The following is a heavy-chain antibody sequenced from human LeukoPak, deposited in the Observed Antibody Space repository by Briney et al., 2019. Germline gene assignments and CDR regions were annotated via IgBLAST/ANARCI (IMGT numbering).Heavy chain of an antibody. V-gene: IGHV4-59*01. CDR1: GGSISSYY. CDR2: IYYSGST. D-gene: IGHD5-18*01. Sequence: SETLSLTCTVSGGSISSYYWSWIRQPPGKGLEWIGYIYYSGSTNYNPSLKSRVTISVDTSKKQFSLKLSSVAAADTAVYYCARVVYSYGSYYFDYWGQGNRVTVSS. CDR3: ARVVYSYGSYYFDY. J-gene: IGHJ4*02.